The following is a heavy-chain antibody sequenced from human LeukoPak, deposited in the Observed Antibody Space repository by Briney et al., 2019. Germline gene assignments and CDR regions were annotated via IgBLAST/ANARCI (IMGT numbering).Heavy chain of an antibody. V-gene: IGHV3-53*01. CDR1: GFTASSSY. Sequence: PGGSLRLSCVVSGFTASSSYTTWVRQAPGKGLEWVSVFYIDGSTYYVDSVTGRFTISRDESKNTLYLQMNSLRAEDTAVYYCARDFIWRHFDYWGQGTLVTVAS. J-gene: IGHJ4*02. CDR2: FYIDGST. CDR3: ARDFIWRHFDY.